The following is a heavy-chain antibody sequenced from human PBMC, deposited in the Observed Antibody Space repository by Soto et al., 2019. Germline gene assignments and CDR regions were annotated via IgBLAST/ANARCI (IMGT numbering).Heavy chain of an antibody. D-gene: IGHD6-19*01. CDR1: DGCIIGNF. V-gene: IGHV4-4*07. Sequence: NPSETLSLTCTVSDGCIIGNFLTWIRRPAGKGLEWIGRISSNGNTDYNPSLKSRVTMSIDTSKNRFSLDLISVTASDTAIYYCAREVWVAGLLYYFDFWGQGTLVTVSS. J-gene: IGHJ4*02. CDR2: ISSNGNT. CDR3: AREVWVAGLLYYFDF.